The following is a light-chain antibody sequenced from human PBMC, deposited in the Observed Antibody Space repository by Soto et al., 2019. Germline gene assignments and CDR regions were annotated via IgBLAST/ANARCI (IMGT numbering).Light chain of an antibody. CDR2: YDS. CDR3: QVWDISSNHVV. CDR1: NIGSKS. Sequence: VLTQPPSVSVAPGKTARITCGGNNIGSKSVHWYQQKAGQAPILAMYYDSDRPSGIPERFSGSNSGNTATLTISTVEAGDEADYYCQVWDISSNHVVFGGGTKLTVL. V-gene: IGLV3-21*04. J-gene: IGLJ2*01.